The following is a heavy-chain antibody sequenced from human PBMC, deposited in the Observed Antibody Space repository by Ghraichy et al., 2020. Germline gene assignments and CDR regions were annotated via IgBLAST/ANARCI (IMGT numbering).Heavy chain of an antibody. CDR2: ISSSSYI. V-gene: IGHV3-21*01. CDR1: GFTFSSYS. D-gene: IGHD1-26*01. J-gene: IGHJ4*02. CDR3: ARDGKGGSSGSYPSSFDY. Sequence: GGSLRLSCAASGFTFSSYSMNWVRQAPGKGLEWVSSISSSSYIYYADSVKGRFTISRDNAKNSLYLQMNSLRAEDTAVYYCARDGKGGSSGSYPSSFDYWGQGTLVTVSS.